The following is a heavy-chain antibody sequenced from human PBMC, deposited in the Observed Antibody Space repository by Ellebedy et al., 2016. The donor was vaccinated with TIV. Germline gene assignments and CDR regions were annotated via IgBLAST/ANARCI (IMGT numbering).Heavy chain of an antibody. Sequence: MPSETLSLTCTVSGVSISSHYCSWIRQPPGNGLEWIGDMSYSGSTNYNPSLESRVTISVDTSNNQFSLKLSSGTAADTAVYYCARSSGWDRFDYWGQGTLVTVSS. V-gene: IGHV4-59*11. J-gene: IGHJ4*02. CDR3: ARSSGWDRFDY. D-gene: IGHD6-19*01. CDR1: GVSISSHY. CDR2: MSYSGST.